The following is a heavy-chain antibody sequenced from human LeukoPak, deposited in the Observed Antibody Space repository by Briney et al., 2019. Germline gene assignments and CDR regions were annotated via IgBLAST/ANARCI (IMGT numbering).Heavy chain of an antibody. CDR1: GYTFTSYG. Sequence: ASVKVSCKASGYTFTSYGISWVRQAPGQGLEWMGWISAYNGNTNYAQKLQGRVTMTTDTSTSTAYMELRSLRSVDTAVYYCAKSVSSTSVIDYWGQGTLVTVSS. CDR3: AKSVSSTSVIDY. D-gene: IGHD2-2*01. CDR2: ISAYNGNT. V-gene: IGHV1-18*01. J-gene: IGHJ4*02.